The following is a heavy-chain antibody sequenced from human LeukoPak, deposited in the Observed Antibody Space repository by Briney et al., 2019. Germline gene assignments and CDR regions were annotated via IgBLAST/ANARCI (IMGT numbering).Heavy chain of an antibody. CDR3: ARPKYSSSLAFDY. V-gene: IGHV5-51*01. Sequence: GESLKISCKDSGNTFTTSLIVWVRQMPGKGLEWMGIIYPGGSETKYSPSFQGQVTISVDKSISTAFLQWSSLKASDTAIYYCARPKYSSSLAFDYWGQGTPVTVSS. CDR2: IYPGGSET. J-gene: IGHJ4*02. D-gene: IGHD6-6*01. CDR1: GNTFTTSL.